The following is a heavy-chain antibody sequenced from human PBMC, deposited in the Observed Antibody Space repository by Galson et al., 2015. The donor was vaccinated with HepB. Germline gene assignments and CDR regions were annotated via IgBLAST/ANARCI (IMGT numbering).Heavy chain of an antibody. V-gene: IGHV3-30*04. CDR3: VGEGLGTIMGDAFDI. CDR2: MSYDGRNE. J-gene: IGHJ3*02. CDR1: GFTFSHYT. Sequence: SLRLSCAASGFTFSHYTMHWVRQAPGKGLEWEAGMSYDGRNEYYADSVKGLFTISRDNSKNTLYLEVNSLRVDDTAVFYCVGEGLGTIMGDAFDIWGQATMVAVSS. D-gene: IGHD3-16*01.